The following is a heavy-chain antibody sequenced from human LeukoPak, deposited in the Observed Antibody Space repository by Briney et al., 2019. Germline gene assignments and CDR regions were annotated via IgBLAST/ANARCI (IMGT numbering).Heavy chain of an antibody. J-gene: IGHJ4*02. D-gene: IGHD1-1*01. CDR3: ARAHLDDRAFDY. V-gene: IGHV2-5*01. Sequence: SGPTLVKPTQTLTLTCTFSGFSLSTSAVGVGWIRQPPGKALGWLALIYWNDDKRYSPSLKSRLTITKDTSKNQVVLTMANVDPVDAGTYYCARAHLDDRAFDYWGQGTLVTVSS. CDR1: GFSLSTSAVG. CDR2: IYWNDDK.